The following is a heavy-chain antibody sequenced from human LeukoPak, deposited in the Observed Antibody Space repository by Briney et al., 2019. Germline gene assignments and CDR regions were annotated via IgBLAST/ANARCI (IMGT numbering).Heavy chain of an antibody. Sequence: PSETLSLTCTVSGGSISSYYWSWIRQPPGKGLEWIGYIYYSGSTNYNPSLKSRVTISVDTSKNQFSLKLSSVTAADTAVYYCARMGRAYSYGSYYFDYWGQGTLVTVSS. D-gene: IGHD5-18*01. CDR2: IYYSGST. J-gene: IGHJ4*02. CDR1: GGSISSYY. V-gene: IGHV4-59*08. CDR3: ARMGRAYSYGSYYFDY.